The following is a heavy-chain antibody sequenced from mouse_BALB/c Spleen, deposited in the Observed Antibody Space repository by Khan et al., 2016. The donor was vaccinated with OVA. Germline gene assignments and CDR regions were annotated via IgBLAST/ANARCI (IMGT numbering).Heavy chain of an antibody. J-gene: IGHJ3*01. CDR3: ANHGSISAWLTD. V-gene: IGHV1-7*01. CDR1: GYTFTSYW. D-gene: IGHD2-10*02. CDR2: INPSTGYT. Sequence: VQLQQSGAELAKPGASVKMSCKASGYTFTSYWMHWVKQRPGQGLEWIGYINPSTGYTEYNQRFKDKATLTADKSSSTAYMQLSSLTSEESAVYYCANHGSISAWLTDWGQGTLVTVSA.